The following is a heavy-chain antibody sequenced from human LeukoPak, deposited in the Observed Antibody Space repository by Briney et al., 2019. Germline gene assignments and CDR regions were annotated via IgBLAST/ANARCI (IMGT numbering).Heavy chain of an antibody. Sequence: SETLSLTCSVSGVSISSYYWSWIRQPPGKGLEWIAYIYYSGSTNYNPSLKSRVTISVDTSKNQFSLKLSSVTAADTAVYYCASSRVVPAAMSFNYYYYYGMDVWGQGTTVTVSS. CDR1: GVSISSYY. CDR2: IYYSGST. D-gene: IGHD2-2*01. CDR3: ASSRVVPAAMSFNYYYYYGMDV. J-gene: IGHJ6*02. V-gene: IGHV4-59*12.